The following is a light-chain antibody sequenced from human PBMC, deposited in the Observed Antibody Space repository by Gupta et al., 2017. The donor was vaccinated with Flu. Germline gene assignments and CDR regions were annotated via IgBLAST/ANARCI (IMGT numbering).Light chain of an antibody. Sequence: NVLTQSPGTLSLFPGERAALSCRASQRVSRNYLAWYQQKPGQAPRLLIYGASSRATDVPDRFSGSGSGTEFTLTVSRREPEDFAVYYCQHESNSSWTFGQGTKVDIK. CDR1: QRVSRNY. J-gene: IGKJ1*01. V-gene: IGKV3-20*01. CDR3: QHESNSSWT. CDR2: GAS.